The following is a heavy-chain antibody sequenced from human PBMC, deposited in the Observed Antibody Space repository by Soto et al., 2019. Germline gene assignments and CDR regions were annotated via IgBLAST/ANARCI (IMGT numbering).Heavy chain of an antibody. CDR2: ISAYNGNT. D-gene: IGHD3-9*01. J-gene: IGHJ6*03. CDR1: GYAFTSYG. V-gene: IGHV1-18*01. Sequence: ASVKVSCKASGYAFTSYGISWVRQAPGQGLEWMGWISAYNGNTNYAQKLQGRVTMTTDTSTSTAYMELRSLRSDDTAVYYCARVRSATQYYDILKGSYYYYMDVWGKGTTVTVSS. CDR3: ARVRSATQYYDILKGSYYYYMDV.